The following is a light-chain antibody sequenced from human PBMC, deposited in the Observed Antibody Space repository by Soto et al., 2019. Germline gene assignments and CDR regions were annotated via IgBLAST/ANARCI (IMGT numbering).Light chain of an antibody. Sequence: DIQMTQSPASLSASVGDRVTITCGASQCISNYLAWYQQKPGKVPKLLIYAASTLQSGVPSRFSGSGYGTDFTLTISSVQPEDAATYYCQKYNSPVTFGGGTKVDIK. V-gene: IGKV1-27*01. CDR3: QKYNSPVT. CDR1: QCISNY. CDR2: AAS. J-gene: IGKJ4*01.